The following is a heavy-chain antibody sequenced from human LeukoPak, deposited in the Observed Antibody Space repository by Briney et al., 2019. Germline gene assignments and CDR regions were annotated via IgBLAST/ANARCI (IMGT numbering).Heavy chain of an antibody. CDR3: ARGGATVQSYYFDY. J-gene: IGHJ4*02. Sequence: SETLSLTCTVSGGSISSYYWSWIRQPPGKGLEWIGYIYYSGSTNYNPSLKSRVTISVDTSKNQFSLKLSSVSAADTAVYYCARGGATVQSYYFDYWGQGTLVTVSS. V-gene: IGHV4-59*01. CDR1: GGSISSYY. CDR2: IYYSGST. D-gene: IGHD1-1*01.